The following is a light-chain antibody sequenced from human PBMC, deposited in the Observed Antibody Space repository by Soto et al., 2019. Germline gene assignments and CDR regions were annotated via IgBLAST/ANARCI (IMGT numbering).Light chain of an antibody. CDR1: QSVSSSY. V-gene: IGKV3-20*01. J-gene: IGKJ4*01. CDR3: QQYGSSLST. Sequence: ETVMTQSPATLSVSPGERATLSCRASQSVSSSYLAWYQQKPGQAPRLLIYGASSRATGIPDRFSGSGSGTDFTLTISRLEPEDFAVYYCQQYGSSLSTFGGGTKVDIK. CDR2: GAS.